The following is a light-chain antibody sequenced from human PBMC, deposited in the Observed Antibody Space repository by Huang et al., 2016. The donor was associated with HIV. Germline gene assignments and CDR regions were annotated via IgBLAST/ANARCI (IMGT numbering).Light chain of an antibody. J-gene: IGKJ4*01. Sequence: IQITQSPSSLSASVGDKVTITCRTSQFINTYLNWYQQKPGEAPKVLIQGAANVEGGVPSRFSGTGSGTDFTLTISGLQPEDFATYYCQQSYSFLTFGGGTKVEVK. CDR2: GAA. CDR1: QFINTY. CDR3: QQSYSFLT. V-gene: IGKV1-39*01.